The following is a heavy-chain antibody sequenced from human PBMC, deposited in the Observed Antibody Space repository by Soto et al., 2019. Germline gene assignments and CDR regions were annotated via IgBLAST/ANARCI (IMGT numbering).Heavy chain of an antibody. D-gene: IGHD6-19*01. J-gene: IGHJ4*02. V-gene: IGHV4-31*01. CDR3: ASYSGWYENYFDY. CDR2: IYDSGSN. Sequence: QVQLQESGPGLVKPSQTLSLTCTVSGGSISSGGYYWSWIRQHPGKGLEWIGYIYDSGSNYYNPSLKILVTISVDTSKNQFSLKESSVTAADTAVYYCASYSGWYENYFDYWGQGTLVTVSS. CDR1: GGSISSGGYY.